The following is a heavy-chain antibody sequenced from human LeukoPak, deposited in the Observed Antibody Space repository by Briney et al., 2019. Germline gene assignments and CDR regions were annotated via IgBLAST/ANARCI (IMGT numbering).Heavy chain of an antibody. Sequence: SVKVSCKAPGGTFSSYAISWVRQAPGQGLEWMGGIIPIFGTANYAQKFQGRVTITADESTSTAYMELSSLRSEDTAVYYCARGRETYYYDSSGYYRFDYWGQGTLVTVSS. V-gene: IGHV1-69*13. CDR2: IIPIFGTA. CDR1: GGTFSSYA. J-gene: IGHJ4*02. CDR3: ARGRETYYYDSSGYYRFDY. D-gene: IGHD3-22*01.